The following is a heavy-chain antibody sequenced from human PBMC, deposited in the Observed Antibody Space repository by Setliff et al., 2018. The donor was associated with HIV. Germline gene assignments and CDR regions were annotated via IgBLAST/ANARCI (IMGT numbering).Heavy chain of an antibody. J-gene: IGHJ4*02. Sequence: SCAASGFTFTAYWMTWVRQAPGKGLEWVANIKEDGTETYYVDSVKGRFTISRDNRKDLLFLQMNSLKDEDTAVYYCARDATRGGDFDYWGQGTLVTVSS. CDR1: GFTFTAYW. V-gene: IGHV3-7*01. D-gene: IGHD3-16*01. CDR3: ARDATRGGDFDY. CDR2: IKEDGTET.